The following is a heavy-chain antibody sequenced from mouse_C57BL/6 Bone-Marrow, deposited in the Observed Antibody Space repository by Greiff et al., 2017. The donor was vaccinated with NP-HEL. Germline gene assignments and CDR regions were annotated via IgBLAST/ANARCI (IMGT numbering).Heavy chain of an antibody. V-gene: IGHV1-62-2*01. D-gene: IGHD2-3*01. Sequence: QVQLQQSGAELVKPGASVKLSCKASGYTFTEYTIHWVKQRSGQGLEWIGWLYPGSGSIKYNEKFKDKATLTAAKSSSTVYMELRRLTSEDSAVYFCARHEDDGCLDYWGQGTTLTVSS. CDR2: LYPGSGSI. CDR3: ARHEDDGCLDY. J-gene: IGHJ2*01. CDR1: GYTFTEYT.